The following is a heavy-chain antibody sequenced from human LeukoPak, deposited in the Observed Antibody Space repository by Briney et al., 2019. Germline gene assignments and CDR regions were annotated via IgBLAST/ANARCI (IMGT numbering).Heavy chain of an antibody. J-gene: IGHJ4*02. Sequence: GGSLRLSCAASGFTFSSHGMHWVRQAPGKGLGWVAYVLSDGSRKYYADSVKGRFTISRDDSKNTLFLQKNSLRPEDTALYYCAKDFNWGWDYWGQGTLVTVSS. V-gene: IGHV3-30*02. CDR3: AKDFNWGWDY. CDR1: GFTFSSHG. D-gene: IGHD7-27*01. CDR2: VLSDGSRK.